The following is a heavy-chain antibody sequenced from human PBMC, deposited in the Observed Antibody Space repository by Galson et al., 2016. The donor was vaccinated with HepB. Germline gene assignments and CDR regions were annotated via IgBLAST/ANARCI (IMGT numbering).Heavy chain of an antibody. Sequence: VRQAPGKGLEWVAVMSYDGSNKFYADSVKGRFTISRDNSKNTLYLQMNSLRYEDTAVYYCAKAATPVFYYHGMDVWGQGTTVTVSS. V-gene: IGHV3-30*04. CDR3: AKAATPVFYYHGMDV. J-gene: IGHJ6*02. CDR2: MSYDGSNK.